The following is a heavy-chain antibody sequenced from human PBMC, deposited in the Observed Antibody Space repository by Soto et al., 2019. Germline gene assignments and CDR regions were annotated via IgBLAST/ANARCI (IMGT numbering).Heavy chain of an antibody. CDR2: ISAYNGNT. CDR1: GYTSTSYG. J-gene: IGHJ4*02. Sequence: ASVKVSCKASGYTSTSYGISWVRQAPGQGLEWMGWISAYNGNTNYAQKLQGRVTMTTDTSTSTAYMELRSLRSDDTAVYYCARDWIVGATGYYFDYWGQGTLVTVSS. CDR3: ARDWIVGATGYYFDY. D-gene: IGHD1-26*01. V-gene: IGHV1-18*04.